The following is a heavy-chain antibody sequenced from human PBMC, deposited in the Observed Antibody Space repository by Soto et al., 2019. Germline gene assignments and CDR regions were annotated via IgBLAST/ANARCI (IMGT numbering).Heavy chain of an antibody. D-gene: IGHD1-26*01. CDR1: GGSISSYY. V-gene: IGHV4-59*01. J-gene: IGHJ4*02. Sequence: QVQLQESGPGLVKPSENLSLTCTDSGGSISSYYWSWIRQPPGKGLEWIGYIYYSGSTNYNPSLKSGVTISVDTSKNQFSLKLSSVTAADTAVYYCARRWGYYFDYWGQGTLVTVSS. CDR2: IYYSGST. CDR3: ARRWGYYFDY.